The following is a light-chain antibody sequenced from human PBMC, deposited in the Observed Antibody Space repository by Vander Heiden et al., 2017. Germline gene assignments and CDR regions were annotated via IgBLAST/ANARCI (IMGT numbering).Light chain of an antibody. CDR3: QQYNSYSPWT. CDR2: DAS. Sequence: EIQMTQTPSSLSASGGDSDTITCRASQSISSWLAWYQQKPGKDPKLLIYDASSLESGVPSRFSGSGSGTEFTLTISSLQPDDFATYYCQQYNSYSPWTFGQGTKVEIK. V-gene: IGKV1-5*01. CDR1: QSISSW. J-gene: IGKJ1*01.